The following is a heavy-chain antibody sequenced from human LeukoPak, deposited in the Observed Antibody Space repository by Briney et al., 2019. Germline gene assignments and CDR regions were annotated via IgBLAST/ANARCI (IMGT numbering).Heavy chain of an antibody. V-gene: IGHV1-2*04. Sequence: ASVKVSCKASGYTLTGYYMHWVRQAPGQGLEWMGWINPNSGGTNYAQKFQGWVTMTRDTSISTAYMELSRLRSDDAAVYYCARDYGDYFDYWGQGTLVTVSS. CDR3: ARDYGDYFDY. J-gene: IGHJ4*02. CDR1: GYTLTGYY. CDR2: INPNSGGT. D-gene: IGHD4-17*01.